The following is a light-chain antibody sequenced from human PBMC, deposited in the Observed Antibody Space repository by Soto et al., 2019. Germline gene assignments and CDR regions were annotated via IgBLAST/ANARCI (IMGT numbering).Light chain of an antibody. CDR2: WAS. CDR1: QSVLYSSNNKNY. J-gene: IGKJ2*02. V-gene: IGKV4-1*01. Sequence: DIVMTQSPDSLAVSLGERATINCKSSQSVLYSSNNKNYLAWYQQKPGQPPKLLIYWASTRESGVPDRFSGSGSGTDFTLTISSLQAEDVAVYYCQQYYGLCTFGQGTKLEIK. CDR3: QQYYGLCT.